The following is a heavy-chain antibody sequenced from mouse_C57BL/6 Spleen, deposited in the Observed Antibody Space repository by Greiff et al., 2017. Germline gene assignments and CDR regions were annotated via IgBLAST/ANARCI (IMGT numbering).Heavy chain of an antibody. CDR1: GYTFTSYW. V-gene: IGHV1-69*01. CDR2: IDPSDSYT. Sequence: VQLQQSGAELVMPGASVKLSCKASGYTFTSYWMHWVKQRPGQGLEWIGEIDPSDSYTNYNQKFKGKSTLTVDKSSSTAYMQLSSLTSEDSAVYYCARRGNYDYDDVSYYFDYWGQGTTLTVSS. CDR3: ARRGNYDYDDVSYYFDY. D-gene: IGHD2-4*01. J-gene: IGHJ2*01.